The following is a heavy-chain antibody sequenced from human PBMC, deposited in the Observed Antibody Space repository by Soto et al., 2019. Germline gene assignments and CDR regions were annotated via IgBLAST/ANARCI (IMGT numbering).Heavy chain of an antibody. CDR3: ARHEFGGYYYYYYYYMDV. Sequence: PSETLSLTCTVSGGSISSSSYYWGWIRQPPGKGLEWIGSIYYSGSTYYNPSLKSRVTISVDTSKNHFSLKLSFVTAADTAVYYCARHEFGGYYYYYYYYMDVWGKGTTVTVSS. V-gene: IGHV4-39*01. CDR2: IYYSGST. CDR1: GGSISSSSYY. J-gene: IGHJ6*03. D-gene: IGHD3-22*01.